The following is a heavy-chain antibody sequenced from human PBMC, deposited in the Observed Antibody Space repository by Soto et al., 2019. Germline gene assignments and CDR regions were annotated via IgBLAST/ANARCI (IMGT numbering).Heavy chain of an antibody. CDR3: ARKSDYLPSSYYGMDV. Sequence: SVKVSCKASGGTFSSYAISWVRQAPGQGLEWMGGIIPIFGTANYAQKFQGRVTITADESTSTAYMELSSLRSEDTAVYYCARKSDYLPSSYYGMDVWGQGTTVTVS. D-gene: IGHD4-17*01. V-gene: IGHV1-69*13. CDR2: IIPIFGTA. J-gene: IGHJ6*02. CDR1: GGTFSSYA.